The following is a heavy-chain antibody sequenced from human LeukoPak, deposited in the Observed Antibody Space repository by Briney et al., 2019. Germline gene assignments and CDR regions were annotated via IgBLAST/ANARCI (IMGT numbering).Heavy chain of an antibody. J-gene: IGHJ4*02. CDR3: ATRSSGWSHYIY. D-gene: IGHD6-19*01. V-gene: IGHV1-24*01. CDR2: FDPEDGET. CDR1: GYTLAELS. Sequence: ASVKVSCKVSGYTLAELSMHWVRQAPGKGLEWMGGFDPEDGETIYAQKFQGRVTMTEDTSTDTAYMELSSLRSEDTAVYYCATRSSGWSHYIYWGQGTLVTVSS.